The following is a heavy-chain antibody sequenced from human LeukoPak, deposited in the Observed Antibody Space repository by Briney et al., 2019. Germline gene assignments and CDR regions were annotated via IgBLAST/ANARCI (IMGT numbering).Heavy chain of an antibody. J-gene: IGHJ6*02. CDR3: ARGPYSSYYYGMDV. D-gene: IGHD6-19*01. Sequence: PSETLSLTCTVSGGSISSYYWSWIRQPPGKGLEWIGYIYYSGTTNYNPSLKSRVSISVDTSKKQFSLKLSSVTAADTAVYYCARGPYSSYYYGMDVWGQGTTVTVSS. V-gene: IGHV4-59*01. CDR1: GGSISSYY. CDR2: IYYSGTT.